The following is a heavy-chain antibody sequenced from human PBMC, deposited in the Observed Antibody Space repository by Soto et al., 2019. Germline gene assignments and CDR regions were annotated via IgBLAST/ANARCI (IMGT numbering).Heavy chain of an antibody. CDR2: IIPIFGTA. D-gene: IGHD6-6*01. V-gene: IGHV1-69*13. CDR1: GGTFSSYA. CDR3: ARGRIAARHFDY. J-gene: IGHJ4*03. Sequence: SVKVSCKASGGTFSSYAISWVRQAPGQRLEWMGGIIPIFGTANYAQKFQGRVTITADESTSTAYMELSSLRSEDTAVYYCARGRIAARHFDYWGQGTTVTVSS.